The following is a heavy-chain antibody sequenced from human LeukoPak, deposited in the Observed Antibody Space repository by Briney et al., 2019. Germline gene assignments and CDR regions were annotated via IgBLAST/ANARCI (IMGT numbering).Heavy chain of an antibody. CDR2: INSDGSST. V-gene: IGHV3-74*01. J-gene: IGHJ4*02. CDR1: GFTFSNYW. CDR3: ARGPTDY. Sequence: TGGSLRLSCAASGFTFSNYWMHWARQAPGKGLVWVSRINSDGSSTSYADSVKGRFTISRENAKNTLYLQMSSLRDEDTAVYYCARGPTDYWGQGTLVTVSS.